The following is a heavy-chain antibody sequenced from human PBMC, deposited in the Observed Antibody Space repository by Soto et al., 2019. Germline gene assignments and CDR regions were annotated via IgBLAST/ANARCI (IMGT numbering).Heavy chain of an antibody. CDR1: GFTFSTYG. J-gene: IGHJ4*02. CDR3: ARARIQLWLEDY. V-gene: IGHV3-33*01. D-gene: IGHD5-18*01. CDR2: IWYDGNIK. Sequence: GGSLRLSCAASGFTFSTYGMHWVRQAPGKGLEWVAVIWYDGNIKYYADSVKGRFTISRDNSKNTLYLQMNSLRAEDTAVYYCARARIQLWLEDYWGQGTLVTVSS.